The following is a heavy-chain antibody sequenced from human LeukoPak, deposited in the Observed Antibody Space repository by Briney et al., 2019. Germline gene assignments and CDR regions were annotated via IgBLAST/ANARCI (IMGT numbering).Heavy chain of an antibody. Sequence: ASVKVSCKASGGTLSSYAISWVRQAPGQGLEWMGGIIPIFGTTNYAQRFQGRVTITADESTSTAYMELSSLRSEDTAMYYCARHFSGSFAWSFDLWGRGTLVAVSS. CDR2: IIPIFGTT. V-gene: IGHV1-69*13. J-gene: IGHJ2*01. D-gene: IGHD1-26*01. CDR3: ARHFSGSFAWSFDL. CDR1: GGTLSSYA.